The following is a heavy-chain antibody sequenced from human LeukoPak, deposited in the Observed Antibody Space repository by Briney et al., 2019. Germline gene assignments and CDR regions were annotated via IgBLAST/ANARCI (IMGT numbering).Heavy chain of an antibody. CDR1: GYTFTSYY. J-gene: IGHJ4*02. V-gene: IGHV1-46*03. D-gene: IGHD2-21*01. CDR2: INPSGGST. CDR3: ARGSHIVVVIASHTNDC. Sequence: ASVKVSCKASGYTFTSYYMHWVRQAPGQGLEWMGIINPSGGSTSYAQKFQGRVTMTRDTSTSTVYMELSSLRSEDTAVYYCARGSHIVVVIASHTNDCWGQGTLVTVSS.